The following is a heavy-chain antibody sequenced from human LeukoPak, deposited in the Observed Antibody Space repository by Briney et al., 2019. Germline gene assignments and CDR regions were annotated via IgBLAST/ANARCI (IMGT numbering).Heavy chain of an antibody. D-gene: IGHD3-16*01. Sequence: SETLSLTCTVSGASIPSYYWTWIRQPPGKGLEWIGYIHYSGSTNYNPSLKSRVTISVDTSKNQFSLKLSSVTAADTAVYYCARDLRAAYWGQGTLVTVSS. CDR3: ARDLRAAY. CDR2: IHYSGST. J-gene: IGHJ4*02. V-gene: IGHV4-59*01. CDR1: GASIPSYY.